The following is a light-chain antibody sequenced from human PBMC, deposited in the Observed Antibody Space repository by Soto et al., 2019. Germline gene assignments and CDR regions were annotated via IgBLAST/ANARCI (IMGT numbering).Light chain of an antibody. CDR1: SPNIGAGFD. CDR2: GNN. CDR3: QSYDSSLSGYV. V-gene: IGLV1-40*01. J-gene: IGLJ1*01. Sequence: QSVLTQPPSVSGAPGQRVTISCTGSSPNIGAGFDVHWYQQLPGTAPKLVIYGNNNRPSGVPDRFSGSKSGTSASLAITGLXAEDEAVYYCQSYDSSLSGYVFGTGTKVTVL.